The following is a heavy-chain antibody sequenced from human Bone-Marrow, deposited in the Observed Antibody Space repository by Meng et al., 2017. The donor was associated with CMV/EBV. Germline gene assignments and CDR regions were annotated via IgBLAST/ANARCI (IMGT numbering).Heavy chain of an antibody. V-gene: IGHV1-69*05. Sequence: SVKVSCKASGGTFSSYAISWVRQAPGQGLEWMGGIIPIFGTANYAQKFQGRVTITTDESTSTAYMELSSLRSDDTAVYYCARTFGVVIIRGRSTPSHPWGQGTLVTVSS. CDR3: ARTFGVVIIRGRSTPSHP. CDR2: IIPIFGTA. CDR1: GGTFSSYA. D-gene: IGHD3-3*01. J-gene: IGHJ5*02.